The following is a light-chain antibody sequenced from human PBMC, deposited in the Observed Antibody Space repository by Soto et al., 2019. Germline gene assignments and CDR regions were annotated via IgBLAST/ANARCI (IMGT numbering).Light chain of an antibody. Sequence: DIQMTQSPSSLSASVGDRVTITCRASQSIISYLNWYQQKPGKAPKLLIYTASNLQSGVSSRFSGSGSGTDFTLTISSLQPEDFATYYCQQGYSTPLTFSGGTKVDI. CDR2: TAS. V-gene: IGKV1-39*01. CDR3: QQGYSTPLT. CDR1: QSIISY. J-gene: IGKJ4*01.